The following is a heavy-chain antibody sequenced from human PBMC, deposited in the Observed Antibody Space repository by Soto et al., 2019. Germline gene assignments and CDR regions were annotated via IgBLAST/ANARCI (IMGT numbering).Heavy chain of an antibody. J-gene: IGHJ6*02. CDR3: ARSVVAVIDFGYQYYAMDA. CDR1: AGTFRSYA. V-gene: IGHV1-69*13. CDR2: IIPMFGTP. Sequence: SVKVSCKAAAGTFRSYAMSWVRQAPGQGLEWMGGIIPMFGTPNYAQNFKGRLTITADESTRTAYMELSSLRSEDTAVYYYARSVVAVIDFGYQYYAMDACGQGTTVTVYS. D-gene: IGHD2-21*01.